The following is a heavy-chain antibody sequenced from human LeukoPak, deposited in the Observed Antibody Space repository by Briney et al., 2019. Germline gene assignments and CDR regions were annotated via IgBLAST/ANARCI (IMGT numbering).Heavy chain of an antibody. D-gene: IGHD1-14*01. J-gene: IGHJ4*02. CDR2: IHNSGRT. V-gene: IGHV4-59*08. CDR3: ARHGTISSESYFDY. Sequence: SETLSLTCSVSGGSVSSYYWSWIRQSPGKGLEWIGYIHNSGRTNYNPSLKSRVTGFVDTSKNQVSLRLSSVTAADTAAYYCARHGTISSESYFDYWGQGALVTVSS. CDR1: GGSVSSYY.